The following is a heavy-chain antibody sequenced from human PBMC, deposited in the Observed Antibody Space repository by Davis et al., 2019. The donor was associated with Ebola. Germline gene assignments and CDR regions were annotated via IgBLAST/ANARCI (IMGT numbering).Heavy chain of an antibody. Sequence: ASVKVSCKASGYIFTNYGVSWVRQAPGQGLEWLGWISAYTGDTDHAQSLQGRLTMTTDASTSTASLQLSRLTSDDTAVYYCARDGRSSSSWVAQAPLYVLDSWGQGTLVTVAS. J-gene: IGHJ4*02. CDR3: ARDGRSSSSWVAQAPLYVLDS. CDR1: GYIFTNYG. D-gene: IGHD3-10*02. V-gene: IGHV1-18*01. CDR2: ISAYTGDT.